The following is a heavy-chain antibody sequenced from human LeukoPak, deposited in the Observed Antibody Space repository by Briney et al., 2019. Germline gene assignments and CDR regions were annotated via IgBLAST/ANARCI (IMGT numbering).Heavy chain of an antibody. D-gene: IGHD6-19*01. CDR1: XGSISXGGYY. V-gene: IGHV4-31*03. J-gene: IGHJ4*02. CDR3: ARGVSGTFDY. Sequence: TLSLTCTXXXGSISXGGYYWSWLRQHPGKGLEWIGYIYYSGSTYYNPSLKSRVTISVDTSKNQFSLKLSSVTAADTAVYYCARGVSGTFDYWGQGTLVTVSS. CDR2: IYYSGST.